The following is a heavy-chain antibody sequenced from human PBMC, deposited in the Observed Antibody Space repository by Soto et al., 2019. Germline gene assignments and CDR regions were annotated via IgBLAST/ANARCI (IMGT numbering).Heavy chain of an antibody. CDR1: GLNFSSHG. CDR2: VSYDGNDK. D-gene: IGHD1-7*01. V-gene: IGHV3-30*03. J-gene: IGHJ5*02. CDR3: ARGIGNNWNYVWFDP. Sequence: GGSLILSCAASGLNFSSHGMHWVRPAPGKGLEWVAGVSYDGNDKYYADSVKGRFTISRDNSKNTLYLQMNSLRVEDTAVYYCARGIGNNWNYVWFDPWGQGTLVTVAS.